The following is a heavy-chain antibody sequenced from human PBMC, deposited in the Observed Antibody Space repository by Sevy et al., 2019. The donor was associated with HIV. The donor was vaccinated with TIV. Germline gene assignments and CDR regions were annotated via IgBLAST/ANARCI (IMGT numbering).Heavy chain of an antibody. Sequence: GGSLRLSCAASGFTFSKYSMSWVRQPPGKGLEWVSTLSFGCGEINYADSVKGRFTISRVNSKSSVYLQMNNLRPEDTAVYYCAREGCTKHHDYWGQGTLVTVSS. V-gene: IGHV3-23*01. CDR1: GFTFSKYS. CDR3: AREGCTKHHDY. D-gene: IGHD2-8*01. J-gene: IGHJ4*02. CDR2: LSFGCGEI.